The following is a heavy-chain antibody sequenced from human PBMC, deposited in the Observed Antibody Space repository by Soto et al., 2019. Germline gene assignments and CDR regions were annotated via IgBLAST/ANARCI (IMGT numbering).Heavy chain of an antibody. Sequence: GGSLRLSCAASGFTFSSYAMSWVRQAPGKGLEWVSAIVASGGNTYHVDAVKGRFTISRDNSKNTLHLRMNSLRAEGTAVYYCAKYGCGSPTCPYYFYSFIDVWGKGATVTVSS. J-gene: IGHJ6*03. CDR3: AKYGCGSPTCPYYFYSFIDV. CDR1: GFTFSSYA. CDR2: IVASGGNT. V-gene: IGHV3-23*01. D-gene: IGHD2-2*01.